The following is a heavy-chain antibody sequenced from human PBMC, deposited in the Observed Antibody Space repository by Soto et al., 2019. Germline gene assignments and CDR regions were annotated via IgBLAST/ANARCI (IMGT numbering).Heavy chain of an antibody. CDR2: INWNGAST. V-gene: IGHV3-20*04. D-gene: IGHD2-2*01. J-gene: IGHJ4*02. CDR1: GFTFDDYV. Sequence: EVQLVESGGGVVRPGGSLRLSCAASGFTFDDYVMSWVRQAPGKGLEWVSGINWNGASTAYADSVKGRFTISRDNAKNSLYLQRNSLRAEDTALYYCARGKVPAAAPFDYWGQGTLVTVSS. CDR3: ARGKVPAAAPFDY.